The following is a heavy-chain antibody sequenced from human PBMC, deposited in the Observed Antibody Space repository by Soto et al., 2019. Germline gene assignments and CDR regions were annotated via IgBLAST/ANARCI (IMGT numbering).Heavy chain of an antibody. J-gene: IGHJ6*03. CDR3: ARGQIVVVPAARAGVGYYYMDV. CDR1: GGSFSGYY. D-gene: IGHD2-2*01. Sequence: QVQLQQWGAGLLKPSETLSLTCAVYGGSFSGYYWSWIRQPPGKGLEWIGEINHSGSTNYNPSLKSRVTISVDTSKNQFSLKLSSVTAADTAVYYCARGQIVVVPAARAGVGYYYMDVWGKGTTVTLSS. CDR2: INHSGST. V-gene: IGHV4-34*01.